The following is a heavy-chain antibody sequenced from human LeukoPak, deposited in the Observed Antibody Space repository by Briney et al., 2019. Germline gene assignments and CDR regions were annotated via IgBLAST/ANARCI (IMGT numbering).Heavy chain of an antibody. V-gene: IGHV3-23*01. J-gene: IGHJ4*02. CDR3: AKDQALSLSSSRALDY. Sequence: GGSLRLSCVASGFTFSTYALSWVRQAPGKGLEWVSAISSSGGSPYYADSVNGRFTISRDNSKNTLYLQMNSLRAEDTTLYYCAKDQALSLSSSRALDYWGQGTLVTVSS. CDR1: GFTFSTYA. CDR2: ISSSGGSP. D-gene: IGHD2-2*01.